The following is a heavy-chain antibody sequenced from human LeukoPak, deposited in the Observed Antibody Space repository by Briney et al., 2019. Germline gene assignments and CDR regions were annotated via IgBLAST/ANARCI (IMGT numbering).Heavy chain of an antibody. J-gene: IGHJ3*02. V-gene: IGHV3-33*01. CDR1: GFTFSNFG. D-gene: IGHD1-1*01. Sequence: AGGSLRLSCAASGFTFSNFGMHWVRQAPGKGLEWVAVIRFGGSNNYYADSVKGRFTISRDNSKNILYLQMNSLRAEDTAVYYCAGDLIHRGNGDAFDIWGQGTMVTVSS. CDR2: IRFGGSNN. CDR3: AGDLIHRGNGDAFDI.